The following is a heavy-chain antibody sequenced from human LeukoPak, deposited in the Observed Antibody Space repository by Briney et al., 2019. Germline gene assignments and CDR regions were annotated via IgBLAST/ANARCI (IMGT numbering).Heavy chain of an antibody. D-gene: IGHD3-10*01. V-gene: IGHV4-30-4*01. CDR1: GGSISSGDYY. Sequence: SETLSLTCTVSGGSISSGDYYWSWIRQPPGKGLERIGYIYYSGSTYYNPSLKSRVTISVDTSKNQFSLKLSSVTAADTAVYYCARYFFLGSSGENWFDPWGQGTLVTVSS. CDR2: IYYSGST. CDR3: ARYFFLGSSGENWFDP. J-gene: IGHJ5*02.